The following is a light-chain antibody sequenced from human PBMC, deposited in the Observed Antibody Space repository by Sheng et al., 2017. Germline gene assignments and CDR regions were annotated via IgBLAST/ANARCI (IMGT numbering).Light chain of an antibody. V-gene: IGLV1-51*01. Sequence: QSVLTQPPSVSAAPGQKVTISCSGSSSNIGINYVSWYQQLPGTAPKLLISENNKRRPGIPDRISASKSGTSATLGITGLQTGDEADYYCGTWDSSLTTEVFGTGTKVTVL. CDR3: GTWDSSLTTEV. CDR1: SSNIGINY. J-gene: IGLJ1*01. CDR2: ENN.